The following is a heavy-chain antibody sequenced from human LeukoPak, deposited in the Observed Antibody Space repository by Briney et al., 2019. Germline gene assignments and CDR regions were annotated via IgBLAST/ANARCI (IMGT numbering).Heavy chain of an antibody. Sequence: GGSLRLSCAASGFTFSSSSMSWVRQAPGKGLEWVSVISGSGGSTDYADSVKGRFTISRDNSKNTLYLQINSLKAEDTAVYYCAKGSGWYVWGQGTLVTVSS. CDR1: GFTFSSSS. CDR2: ISGSGGST. V-gene: IGHV3-23*01. D-gene: IGHD6-19*01. J-gene: IGHJ4*02. CDR3: AKGSGWYV.